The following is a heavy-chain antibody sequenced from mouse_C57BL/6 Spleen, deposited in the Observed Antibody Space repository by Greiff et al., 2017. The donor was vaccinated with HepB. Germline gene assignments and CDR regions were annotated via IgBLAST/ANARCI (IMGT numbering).Heavy chain of an antibody. CDR1: GFAFSSYW. J-gene: IGHJ2*01. CDR2: INPGSGDT. Sequence: VQLLESGAGLVKPGASLKLSCTASGFAFSSYWMNWVKQRPGKGLEWIGQINPGSGDTNYNATFKGQATLTTDKSKNTLYLQLTRLTSEDTAVYFCARGGDFDYWGQGTTLTVSS. V-gene: IGHV1-80*01. CDR3: ARGGDFDY.